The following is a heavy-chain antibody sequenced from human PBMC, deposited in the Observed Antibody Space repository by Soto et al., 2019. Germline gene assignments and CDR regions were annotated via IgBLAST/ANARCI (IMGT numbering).Heavy chain of an antibody. J-gene: IGHJ4*02. Sequence: PSETLSVTCSVSCGSISTYHWTWIRQPAGKGLEWIGRIYASGSTNYNPSLKSRITMSIDTSKNQFSLKLRSVTAADTAMYYCARVLAEGSGYTDYWGQGTLITVS. CDR3: ARVLAEGSGYTDY. V-gene: IGHV4-4*07. CDR2: IYASGST. D-gene: IGHD3-22*01. CDR1: CGSISTYH.